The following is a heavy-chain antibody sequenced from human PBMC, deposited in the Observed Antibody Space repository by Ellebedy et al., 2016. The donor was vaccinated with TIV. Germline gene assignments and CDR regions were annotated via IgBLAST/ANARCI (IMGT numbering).Heavy chain of an antibody. CDR2: IRQDGTK. J-gene: IGHJ6*02. V-gene: IGHV3-7*03. Sequence: GESLKISCAVSGFSFSSYWMSWVRQAPGKGLEWVANIRQDGTKNLVDSVKGRFTISSDHAHNSLYLKMNSLRVEDTAGYYCARDGAYGDYAPGQYGMDVWGQGTTVIVS. CDR3: ARDGAYGDYAPGQYGMDV. CDR1: GFSFSSYW. D-gene: IGHD4-17*01.